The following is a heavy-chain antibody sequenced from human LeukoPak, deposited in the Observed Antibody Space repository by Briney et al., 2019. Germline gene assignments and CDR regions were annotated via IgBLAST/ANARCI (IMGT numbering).Heavy chain of an antibody. CDR1: GFTFSDYY. CDR3: ARGWEAATPSH. V-gene: IGHV3-11*01. J-gene: IGHJ4*02. Sequence: GGSLSLFCAASGFTFSDYYMRWLGQAAGKGLEWVSYISSCGSTIYYADSVKGRFTISRDNAKDALYLQMNSLSAEDTAVYYCARGWEAATPSHWGQGTLVTVSS. CDR2: ISSCGSTI. D-gene: IGHD2-15*01.